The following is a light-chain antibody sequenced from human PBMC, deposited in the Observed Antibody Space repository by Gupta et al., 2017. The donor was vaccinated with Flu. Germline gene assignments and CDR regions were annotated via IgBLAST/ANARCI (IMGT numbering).Light chain of an antibody. CDR2: TRS. J-gene: IGKJ5*01. CDR3: QQAYSFPIT. V-gene: IGKV1-12*01. CDR1: QGVGKY. Sequence: GDRVTITCRASQGVGKYLAWYQQRPGEAPNLLIYTRSSLQTVVPSRFSGSGSGTDFTLTISSLQPEDSATYYCQQAYSFPITFGQGTRLEIK.